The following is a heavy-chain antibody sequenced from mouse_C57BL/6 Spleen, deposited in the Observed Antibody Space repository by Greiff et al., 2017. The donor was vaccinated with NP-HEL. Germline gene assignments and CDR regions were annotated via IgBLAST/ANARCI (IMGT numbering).Heavy chain of an antibody. CDR3: ARGYGWFAY. J-gene: IGHJ3*01. CDR1: GFNIKDYY. CDR2: IDPEDGDT. D-gene: IGHD2-2*01. V-gene: IGHV14-1*01. Sequence: VQLQQSGAELVRPGASVKLSCTASGFNIKDYYMHWVKQRPEQGLEWIGRIDPEDGDTEYAPKFQGKATMTVDKSSSTAYMQLSSLTSEDSAVYYCARGYGWFAYWGQGTLVTVSA.